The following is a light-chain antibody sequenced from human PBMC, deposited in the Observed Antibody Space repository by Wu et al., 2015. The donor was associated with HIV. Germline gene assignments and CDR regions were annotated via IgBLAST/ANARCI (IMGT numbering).Light chain of an antibody. CDR1: QSVGSD. CDR2: GAS. Sequence: EIVMTQSPATLFVSPGERATLSCRASQSVGSDLAWYQHKPGRAPRLLIYGASTRATGIPARFSGSGSGTDFTLTISNLQSEDVATYYCQQYNNWPYSFGQGTKLEIK. J-gene: IGKJ2*03. CDR3: QQYNNWPYS. V-gene: IGKV3-15*01.